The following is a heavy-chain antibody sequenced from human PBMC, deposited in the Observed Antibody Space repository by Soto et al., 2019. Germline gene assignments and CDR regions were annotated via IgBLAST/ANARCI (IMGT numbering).Heavy chain of an antibody. Sequence: PGGSLRLSCAASGFTFSSYAMSWVRQAPGKGLEWVSGISGGGGATYYADSEKGRFTISRDNSKNTLYLQMDSLRAEDTAVYYCAKCSGNTCYQPLDYWGQGTLVTVSS. CDR3: AKCSGNTCYQPLDY. V-gene: IGHV3-23*01. CDR1: GFTFSSYA. D-gene: IGHD2-15*01. CDR2: ISGGGGAT. J-gene: IGHJ4*02.